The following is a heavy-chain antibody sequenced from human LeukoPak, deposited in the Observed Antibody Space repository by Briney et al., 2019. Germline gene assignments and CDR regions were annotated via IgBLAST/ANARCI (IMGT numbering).Heavy chain of an antibody. D-gene: IGHD1-7*01. V-gene: IGHV4-61*02. J-gene: IGHJ3*02. Sequence: PSETLSLTCTVSGGSISSGSYYWSWIRQPAGTGLEWIGRIYTSGSTNYNPSLKSRVTISVDTSKNQFSLKLSSVTAADAAVYYCARSDNWNYDDAFDIWGQGTMVTVSS. CDR3: ARSDNWNYDDAFDI. CDR1: GGSISSGSYY. CDR2: IYTSGST.